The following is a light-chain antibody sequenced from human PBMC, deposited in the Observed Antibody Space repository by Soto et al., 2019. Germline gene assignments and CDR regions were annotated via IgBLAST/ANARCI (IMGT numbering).Light chain of an antibody. V-gene: IGLV4-69*01. J-gene: IGLJ2*01. Sequence: QPVLTQSPSASASLGASVKLTCTLSSGHSSYAIAWHQQRPEKGPRYLMKVNSDGSHNKGDGIPERFSGSSSGAERYLTISSLQSEDEADYYCQTWGTGSGVFGGGTKLTVL. CDR1: SGHSSYA. CDR3: QTWGTGSGV. CDR2: VNSDGSH.